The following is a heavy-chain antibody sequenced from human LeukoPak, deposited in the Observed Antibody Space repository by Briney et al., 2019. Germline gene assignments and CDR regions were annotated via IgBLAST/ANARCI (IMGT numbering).Heavy chain of an antibody. CDR2: ISSSSSTI. J-gene: IGHJ4*02. CDR3: ARVRGFGELSFDY. V-gene: IGHV3-48*04. Sequence: GGSLRLSCAASGFTFSSYSMNWVRQAPGKGLEWVSYISSSSSTIYYADSVKGRFTISRDNAKNSLYLQMNSLRAEDTAVYYCARVRGFGELSFDYWGQGTLVTVSS. D-gene: IGHD3-10*01. CDR1: GFTFSSYS.